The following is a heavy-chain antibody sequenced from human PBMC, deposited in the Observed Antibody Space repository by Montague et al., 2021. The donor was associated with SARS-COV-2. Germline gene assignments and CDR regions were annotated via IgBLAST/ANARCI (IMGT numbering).Heavy chain of an antibody. CDR2: FDSEDGET. CDR3: ATLGVEVITYALAI. V-gene: IGHV1-24*01. D-gene: IGHD3-22*01. J-gene: IGHJ3*02. Sequence: SVKVSCKVSEYGLSEFSLQMHWMRQAPGGGLEWVGQFDSEDGETTSAPKFQGRLTMTEDRSTDTVFMELSSLRSDDTAVYYCATLGVEVITYALAIWGQGTMLTVSS. CDR1: EYGLSEFS.